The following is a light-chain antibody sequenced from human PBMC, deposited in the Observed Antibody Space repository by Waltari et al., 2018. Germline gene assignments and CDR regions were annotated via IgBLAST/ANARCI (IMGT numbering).Light chain of an antibody. CDR3: SSYAGSHTFV. V-gene: IGLV2-11*01. CDR1: SRDIGGYDR. Sequence: QAALTQPPSMSGSPGQSVTISCTGTSRDIGGYDRVSWYQQHPGKAPKLMIYDVSQRPSVVSDRFSGSKSGNTASLTISGLQAEDEADYYCSSYAGSHTFVFGTGTRLTVL. J-gene: IGLJ1*01. CDR2: DVS.